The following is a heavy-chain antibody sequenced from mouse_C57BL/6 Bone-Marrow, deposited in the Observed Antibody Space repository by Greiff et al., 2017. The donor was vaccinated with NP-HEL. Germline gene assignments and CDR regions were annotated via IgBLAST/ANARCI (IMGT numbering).Heavy chain of an antibody. V-gene: IGHV3-6*01. CDR3: ARGIYGSSFYYFDY. D-gene: IGHD1-1*01. Sequence: EVKLQESGPGLVKPSQSLSLTCSVPGYSFTSGYYWNWIRQFPGNILGWMGYISYDGSNNYNPSLKNRIPFTRDTSTNQFFLKLNSVTTEDTASYYGARGIYGSSFYYFDYWGQGTTLTVSS. CDR1: GYSFTSGYY. J-gene: IGHJ2*01. CDR2: ISYDGSN.